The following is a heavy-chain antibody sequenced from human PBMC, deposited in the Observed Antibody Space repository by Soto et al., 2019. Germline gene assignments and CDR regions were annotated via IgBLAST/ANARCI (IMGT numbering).Heavy chain of an antibody. CDR1: GFSLTTSGVG. J-gene: IGHJ5*02. Sequence: QITLKESGPPLVKPTQTLTLTCTFSGFSLTTSGVGVGWIRQPPGKALEWLALIYWDDEKRYSPSLKSRLTIRTDPSNTLVVLTMPTMDPADPATYYCARRPGPRVSTFGAVLAIGRFDPWGQGSLVPVSS. V-gene: IGHV2-5*02. D-gene: IGHD3-16*02. CDR2: IYWDDEK. CDR3: ARRPGPRVSTFGAVLAIGRFDP.